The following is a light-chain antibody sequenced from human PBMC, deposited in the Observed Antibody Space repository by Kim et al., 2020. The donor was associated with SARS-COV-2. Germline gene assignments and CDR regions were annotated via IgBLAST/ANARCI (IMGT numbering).Light chain of an antibody. CDR2: KAS. CDR1: QSISSW. V-gene: IGKV1-5*03. CDR3: QQYDSYSRT. J-gene: IGKJ1*01. Sequence: DIQMTQSPSTLSASVGDRVTITCRASQSISSWLAWYQQKPGKPPKLLIYKASTLESGVPSRFSGSGSGTDFTLTISSLQPDDFATYYCQQYDSYSRTFGQGTKVE.